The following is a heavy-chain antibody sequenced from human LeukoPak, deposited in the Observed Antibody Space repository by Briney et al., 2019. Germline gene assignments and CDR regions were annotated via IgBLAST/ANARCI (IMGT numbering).Heavy chain of an antibody. V-gene: IGHV3-30-3*01. Sequence: GGSLRLSCAASGFTFSSYAMHWVRQAPGKGLEWVAVISYDGSNKYYADSVKGRFTISRDNSKNTLYLQMNSLRAEGTAVYYCARAHLPYNWNDVWFDPWGQGTLVTVSS. D-gene: IGHD1-20*01. CDR2: ISYDGSNK. CDR3: ARAHLPYNWNDVWFDP. J-gene: IGHJ5*02. CDR1: GFTFSSYA.